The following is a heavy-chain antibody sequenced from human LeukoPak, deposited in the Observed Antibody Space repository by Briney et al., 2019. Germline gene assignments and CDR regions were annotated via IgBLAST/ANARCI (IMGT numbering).Heavy chain of an antibody. D-gene: IGHD3-22*01. J-gene: IGHJ3*02. CDR2: IIPIFGTA. CDR1: GGTFSSYA. V-gene: IGHV1-69*13. CDR3: ARDSAIAYYYDSSGYLEERGNAFDI. Sequence: SVKVSCKASGGTFSSYAISWVRQAPGQGLEWMGGIIPIFGTANYAQKFQGRVTITADESTSTAYMELSSLRSEDTAVYYCARDSAIAYYYDSSGYLEERGNAFDIWGQGTMVTVSS.